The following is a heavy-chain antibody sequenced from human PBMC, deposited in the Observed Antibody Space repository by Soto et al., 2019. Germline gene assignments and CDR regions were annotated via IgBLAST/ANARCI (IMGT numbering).Heavy chain of an antibody. J-gene: IGHJ4*02. V-gene: IGHV3-15*01. CDR3: TTDPDIVVVVAAIFSSQEDNDY. D-gene: IGHD2-15*01. CDR2: IKSKTDGGTA. CDR1: GANFSDAW. Sequence: PGGSLRLSCAASGANFSDAWMNWVRQAPGKGLEWVGRIKSKTDGGTADYAAPVKGRFTISRDDSKNTLYLQMNSLKTEDTAVYYCTTDPDIVVVVAAIFSSQEDNDYWGQGTLVTVSS.